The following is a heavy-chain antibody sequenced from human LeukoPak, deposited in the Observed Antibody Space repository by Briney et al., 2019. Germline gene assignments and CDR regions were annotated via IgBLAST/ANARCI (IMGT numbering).Heavy chain of an antibody. V-gene: IGHV4-39*01. CDR1: GGSISSSSYY. D-gene: IGHD6-19*01. Sequence: PSETLSLTCTVSGGSISSSSYYWGWIRQPPGKGLEWIGSIYYSGSTYYNPSLKSRVTISVDTSKNQFSLKLSSVTAADTAVYYCANLYSSGWSDAFDIWGQGTMVTVSS. CDR3: ANLYSSGWSDAFDI. CDR2: IYYSGST. J-gene: IGHJ3*02.